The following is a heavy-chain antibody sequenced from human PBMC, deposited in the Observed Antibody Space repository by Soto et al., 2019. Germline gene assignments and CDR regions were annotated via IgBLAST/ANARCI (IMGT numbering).Heavy chain of an antibody. D-gene: IGHD2-21*02. CDR3: ARDLTMVTQLFDY. J-gene: IGHJ4*02. CDR2: ISYDGSNK. CDR1: GFTFSSYA. Sequence: PGGSLRLSCAASGFTFSSYAMHWVRQAPGKGLEWVAVISYDGSNKYYADSVKGRFTISRDNSKNTLYLQMNSLRAEDTAVYYCARDLTMVTQLFDYWGQGTLVTVSS. V-gene: IGHV3-30-3*01.